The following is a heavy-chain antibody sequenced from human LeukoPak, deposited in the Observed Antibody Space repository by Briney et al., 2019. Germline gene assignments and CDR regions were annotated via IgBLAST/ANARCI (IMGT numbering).Heavy chain of an antibody. V-gene: IGHV4-59*08. CDR1: GGSISSYY. CDR3: ARHQQQLGDFDY. D-gene: IGHD6-13*01. J-gene: IGHJ4*02. Sequence: SETLSLTCTVSGGSISSYYWSWIRQPPGQGLEWIGNIYYSRSTNYNPSLKSRVTITVDASKNQSSLKLGAVTAADTAVYYWARHQQQLGDFDYWGQGTLVIVSS. CDR2: IYYSRST.